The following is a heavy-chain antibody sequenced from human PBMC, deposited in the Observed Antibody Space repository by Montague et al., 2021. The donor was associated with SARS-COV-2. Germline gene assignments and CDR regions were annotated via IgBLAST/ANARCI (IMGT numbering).Heavy chain of an antibody. D-gene: IGHD4-23*01. CDR1: GFTFSSFE. J-gene: IGHJ4*02. Sequence: SLRLSCAASGFTFSSFEMNWVRQAPGKGLEWVSYISSSGSPQHYVDSVRGRFTISRDNAKNSLYLQMNSLRAEDTAIYYCAREVPTVVKIDCWGQGTLVTVSS. CDR3: AREVPTVVKIDC. V-gene: IGHV3-48*03. CDR2: ISSSGSPQ.